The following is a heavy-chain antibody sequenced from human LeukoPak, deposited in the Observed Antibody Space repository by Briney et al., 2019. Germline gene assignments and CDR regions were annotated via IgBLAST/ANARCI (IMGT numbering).Heavy chain of an antibody. CDR1: GFTVSSNS. CDR2: IYSDNT. CDR3: AKDDNWFGESPSLVGY. D-gene: IGHD3-10*01. V-gene: IGHV3-53*01. Sequence: PWGSLRLSCTVSGFTVSSNSMSWVRQAPGKGLEWVSFIYSDNTHYSDSVKGRFTISRDNSKNTLYLQMNSLRAEDTAVYYCAKDDNWFGESPSLVGYWGQGTLVTVSS. J-gene: IGHJ4*02.